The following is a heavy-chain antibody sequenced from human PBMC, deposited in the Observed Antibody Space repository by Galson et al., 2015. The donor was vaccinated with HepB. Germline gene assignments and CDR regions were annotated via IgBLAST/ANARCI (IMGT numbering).Heavy chain of an antibody. V-gene: IGHV3-30*18. CDR3: AKVSGMYNWNYGPVY. D-gene: IGHD1-7*01. Sequence: SLRLSCAASGFTFSSYGMHWVRQAPGKGLEWVAVISYDGSNKYYADSVKGRFTISGDNSKNTLYLQMNSLRAEDTAVYYCAKVSGMYNWNYGPVYWGQGTLVTVSS. CDR2: ISYDGSNK. J-gene: IGHJ4*02. CDR1: GFTFSSYG.